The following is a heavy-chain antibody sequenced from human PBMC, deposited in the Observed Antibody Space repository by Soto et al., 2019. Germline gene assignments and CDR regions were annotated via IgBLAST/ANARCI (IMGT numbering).Heavy chain of an antibody. J-gene: IGHJ5*02. CDR1: GASITSGNYY. CDR3: ARARQYYDCELDP. Sequence: PSETLSLTCTVSGASITSGNYYWGWIRQPPGKGLEWIGYIYYSGSTYYNPSLKSRVTISVDTSKNQFSLKLSSVTAADTAIYYCARARQYYDCELDPWGQGTLVTVSS. V-gene: IGHV4-30-4*08. CDR2: IYYSGST. D-gene: IGHD3-16*01.